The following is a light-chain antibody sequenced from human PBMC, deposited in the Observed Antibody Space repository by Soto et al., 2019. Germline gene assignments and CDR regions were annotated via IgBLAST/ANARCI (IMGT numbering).Light chain of an antibody. CDR3: QQYNSYRT. CDR2: DAS. J-gene: IGKJ1*01. Sequence: DMHMTQSPYSLSASVGDRVTITCQASQDISNYLNWYQQKPGKAPKLLIYDASILESGVPSRFSGSGSGTEFTLTISSLKPDDFATYYCQQYNSYRTFGHGTKVDIK. CDR1: QDISNY. V-gene: IGKV1-16*01.